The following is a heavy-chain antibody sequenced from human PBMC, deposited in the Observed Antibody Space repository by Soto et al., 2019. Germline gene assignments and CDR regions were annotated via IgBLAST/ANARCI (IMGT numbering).Heavy chain of an antibody. Sequence: PGGSPRLSCAASGFTFRNYAMSWVRQAPGAGLEWVSGISGSGGRTYYADSVKGRFTISRDNSNNALFLQMNSLRAEDTALYYCAKDPNGDYVGAFDIWGRGTMVTVSS. CDR1: GFTFRNYA. CDR2: ISGSGGRT. CDR3: AKDPNGDYVGAFDI. V-gene: IGHV3-23*01. J-gene: IGHJ3*02. D-gene: IGHD4-17*01.